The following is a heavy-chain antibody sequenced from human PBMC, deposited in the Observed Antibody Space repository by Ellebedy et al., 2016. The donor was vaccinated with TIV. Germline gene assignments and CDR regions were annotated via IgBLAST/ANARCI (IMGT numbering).Heavy chain of an antibody. CDR2: INPNSGGT. V-gene: IGHV1-2*02. CDR3: ATSSYSYGSFDY. CDR1: GYTFTGYY. Sequence: AASVKVSCKASGYTFTGYYMHWVRQAPGQGLEWMGWINPNSGGTNYAQKLQGRVTMTTDTSTSTAYMELRSLRSDDTAVYYCATSSYSYGSFDYWGQGTLVTVSS. D-gene: IGHD5-18*01. J-gene: IGHJ4*02.